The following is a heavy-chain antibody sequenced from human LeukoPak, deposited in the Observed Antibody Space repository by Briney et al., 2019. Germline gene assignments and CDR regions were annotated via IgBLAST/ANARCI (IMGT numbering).Heavy chain of an antibody. V-gene: IGHV3-30*02. J-gene: IGHJ6*03. CDR2: IRYDGSNK. D-gene: IGHD6-13*01. CDR1: GFTFSSYG. CDR3: AKVEQQRYYYYYYMDV. Sequence: GGSLRLSCAASGFTFSSYGMHWVRQAPGKGLEWVAFIRYDGSNKYYADSVKGRFTISRDNSKNTLYLQMNSLRAEDTAVYYCAKVEQQRYYYYYYMDVWGKGTTVTVSS.